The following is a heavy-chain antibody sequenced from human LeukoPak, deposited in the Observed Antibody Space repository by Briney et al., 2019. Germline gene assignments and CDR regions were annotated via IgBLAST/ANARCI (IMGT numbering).Heavy chain of an antibody. J-gene: IGHJ4*02. D-gene: IGHD6-19*01. V-gene: IGHV4-30-4*08. CDR1: GGSISSGDYY. CDR3: AREGTAVAGSFDY. Sequence: PSQTLSLTCTVSGGSISSGDYYWSWIRQPPGKGLEWIGYIYYSGSTYYNPSLKSRVTISVDTSKNQFSLKLSSVTAADTAVYDCAREGTAVAGSFDYWGQGTLVTVSS. CDR2: IYYSGST.